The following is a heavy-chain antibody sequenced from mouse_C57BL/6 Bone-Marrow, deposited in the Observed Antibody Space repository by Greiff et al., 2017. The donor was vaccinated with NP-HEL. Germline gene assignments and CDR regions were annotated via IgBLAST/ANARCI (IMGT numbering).Heavy chain of an antibody. CDR2: IYPRSGNT. Sequence: QVQLKQSGAELARPGASVKLSCKASGYTFTSYGISWVKQRTGQGLEWIGEIYPRSGNTYYNEKFKGKATLTADKSSSTAYMELRSLTSEDSAVYFCARWLPIDYWGQGTTLTVSS. CDR3: ARWLPIDY. V-gene: IGHV1-81*01. J-gene: IGHJ2*01. D-gene: IGHD2-2*01. CDR1: GYTFTSYG.